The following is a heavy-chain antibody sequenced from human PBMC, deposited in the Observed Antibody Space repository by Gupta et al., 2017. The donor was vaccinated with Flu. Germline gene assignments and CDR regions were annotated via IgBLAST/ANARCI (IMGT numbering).Heavy chain of an antibody. CDR3: ARKGGGHCRGGDGYSFDF. D-gene: IGHD2-21*02. Sequence: QVQLVQSGAEVKTPGSSVQVSCKPSGVPFSTYAINWVRAAPGQGLEWMGGIIHVSGPRNYAQKFQGRVTFTADESTSTAYMELSSLTPDDTAVYYCARKGGGHCRGGDGYSFDFWGQGTLVTVSS. CDR2: IIHVSGPR. V-gene: IGHV1-69*01. J-gene: IGHJ4*02. CDR1: GVPFSTYA.